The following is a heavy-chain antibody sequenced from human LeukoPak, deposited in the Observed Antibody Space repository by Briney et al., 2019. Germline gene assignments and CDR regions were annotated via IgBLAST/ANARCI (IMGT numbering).Heavy chain of an antibody. D-gene: IGHD6-13*01. CDR1: GFSFSSSE. CDR2: ISTSGSTT. J-gene: IGHJ4*02. Sequence: PGGSLRLSCAASGFSFSSSEMNWVRQAPGKGLEWVSYISTSGSTTYYADSVKGRFIISRDNAKNSLYLQMSSLRAEDTAVYHCARQVGGEYLAGIFDYWGQGTLVTVSS. CDR3: ARQVGGEYLAGIFDY. V-gene: IGHV3-48*03.